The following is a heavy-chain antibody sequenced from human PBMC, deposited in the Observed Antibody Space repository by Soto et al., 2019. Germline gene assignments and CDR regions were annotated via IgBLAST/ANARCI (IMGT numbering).Heavy chain of an antibody. Sequence: EVQLLESGGGLVQPGGSLRLSCAASGFTFSSYAMSWVRQAPGKGLEWVSAISGSGGSTYYADSVKGRFTISRDNSKKKLYLQMNSLRAEDTAVYYCAKGSFGVVSTGYYYYMDVWGKGTTVTVSS. V-gene: IGHV3-23*01. CDR2: ISGSGGST. CDR1: GFTFSSYA. J-gene: IGHJ6*03. CDR3: AKGSFGVVSTGYYYYMDV. D-gene: IGHD3-3*01.